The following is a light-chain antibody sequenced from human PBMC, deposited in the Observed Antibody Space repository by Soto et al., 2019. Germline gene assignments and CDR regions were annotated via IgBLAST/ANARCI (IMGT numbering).Light chain of an antibody. J-gene: IGKJ1*01. CDR1: QSVSSNF. CDR3: HQHGTSPPT. CDR2: GAS. Sequence: EIVLTQSPGTLSLSPGERATISCKASQSVSSNFLSWYQRKPGQAPRLLIYGASYSATDIPYRLSGSGSGTDVSVTITRPDPEDFAVSYCHQHGTSPPTFGQVTKVEI. V-gene: IGKV3-20*01.